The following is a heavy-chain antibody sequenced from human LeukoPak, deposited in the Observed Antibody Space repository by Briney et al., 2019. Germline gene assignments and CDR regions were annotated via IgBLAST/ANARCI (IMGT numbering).Heavy chain of an antibody. CDR3: ARGILGPTRGIAAAGTVNSRWFDP. V-gene: IGHV4-59*11. D-gene: IGHD6-13*01. Sequence: KTSETLSLTCAVSDDSFSSHYWTWIRQPPGKGLEWIGYISYIGSTNYNPSLKSRVTISIDTSKNQFSLKLSSVTAADTAVYYCARGILGPTRGIAAAGTVNSRWFDPWGQGTLVTVSS. J-gene: IGHJ5*02. CDR1: DDSFSSHY. CDR2: ISYIGST.